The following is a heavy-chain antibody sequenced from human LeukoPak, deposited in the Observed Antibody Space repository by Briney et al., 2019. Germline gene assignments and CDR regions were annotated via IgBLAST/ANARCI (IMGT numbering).Heavy chain of an antibody. Sequence: GASVKVSCKASGYTFIGYHMHWARQAPGQGLEWMGRIHPSSGATNYAQRFQGRVTLTRDTSINTAYMELSRLTSDDTAVYYCARDLPFEDWGQGTLVTVSS. D-gene: IGHD2/OR15-2a*01. CDR1: GYTFIGYH. CDR3: ARDLPFED. J-gene: IGHJ4*02. CDR2: IHPSSGAT. V-gene: IGHV1-2*06.